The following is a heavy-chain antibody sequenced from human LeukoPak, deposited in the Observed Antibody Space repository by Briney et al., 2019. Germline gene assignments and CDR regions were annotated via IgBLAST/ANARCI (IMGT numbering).Heavy chain of an antibody. CDR2: IGGGGYTT. V-gene: IGHV3-23*01. D-gene: IGHD1-26*01. CDR1: GLTFGNYG. Sequence: GGSLRLSCVASGLTFGNYGMNWVRQAPGKGLEWVSSIGGGGYTTYYADSVRGRFTISRDNSKNSMYLQMSSLRAEDTAVYYCAKGQSGSYEHYFDYWGQGTLVTVSS. J-gene: IGHJ4*02. CDR3: AKGQSGSYEHYFDY.